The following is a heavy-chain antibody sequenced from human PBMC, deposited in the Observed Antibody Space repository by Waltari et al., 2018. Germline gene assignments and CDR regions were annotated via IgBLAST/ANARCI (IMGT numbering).Heavy chain of an antibody. D-gene: IGHD4-4*01. CDR1: GFTFNSYI. CDR2: ISSSSSTI. Sequence: EVQLVESGGGLVQPGGSMRLSCAACGFTFNSYIMNWVRQAPGKGLEWVSYISSSSSTIYYADSVKGRFTISRDNAKNSLYLQMNSLRAEDTAVYYCARDSNKKYFQHWGQGTLVTVSS. CDR3: ARDSNKKYFQH. J-gene: IGHJ1*01. V-gene: IGHV3-48*01.